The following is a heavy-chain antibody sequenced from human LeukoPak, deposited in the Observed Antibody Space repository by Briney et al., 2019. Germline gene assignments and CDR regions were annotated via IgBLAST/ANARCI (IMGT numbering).Heavy chain of an antibody. CDR1: GFTFNAFG. CDR2: IGTTSGAI. J-gene: IGHJ4*02. CDR3: AKDRRYYDFWSGYYTDY. V-gene: IGHV3-48*01. D-gene: IGHD3-3*01. Sequence: PGGSLRLSCAASGFTFNAFGMNWVRQAPGKGLEWVSYIGTTSGAIYYADSVKGRFTISRDNSKNTLYLQMNSLRAEDTAVYYCAKDRRYYDFWSGYYTDYWGQGTLVTVSS.